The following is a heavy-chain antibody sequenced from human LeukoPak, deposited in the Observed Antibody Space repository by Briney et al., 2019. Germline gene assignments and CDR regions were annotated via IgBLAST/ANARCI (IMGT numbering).Heavy chain of an antibody. D-gene: IGHD1-26*01. CDR2: IYPGDSGT. Sequence: KNGESLKISCKGSGYSFTSYSIAWVRQMPGKDLEWMGIIYPGDSGTRYSPSFQGQVTISADKSISTACLQWSSLKASDTAIYYCARCYSGTHYQGNQYYFDYWGQGTLVTVSS. CDR3: ARCYSGTHYQGNQYYFDY. J-gene: IGHJ4*02. V-gene: IGHV5-51*01. CDR1: GYSFTSYS.